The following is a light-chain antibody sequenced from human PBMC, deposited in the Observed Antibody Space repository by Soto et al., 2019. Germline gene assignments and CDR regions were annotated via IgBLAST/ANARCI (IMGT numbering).Light chain of an antibody. CDR3: QQYNNWPRT. CDR2: GAS. CDR1: QSVSSN. V-gene: IGKV3-15*01. Sequence: EIVMTQSPATLSVSPGERATLSCRASQSVSSNLAWYQQKPGQAPRLLIYGASTRATGIPARFSVSGSGTEFTLTISSLQSEDCAVYYCQQYNNWPRTFGQGTKVEIK. J-gene: IGKJ1*01.